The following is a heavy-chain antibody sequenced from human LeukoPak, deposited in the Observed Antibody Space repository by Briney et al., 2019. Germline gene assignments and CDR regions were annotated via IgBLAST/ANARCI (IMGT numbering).Heavy chain of an antibody. V-gene: IGHV3-21*01. CDR3: ARSFLGYCTSNTCLKPDY. J-gene: IGHJ4*02. CDR2: ISSGSAYQ. D-gene: IGHD2-2*01. CDR1: GFTFGDYP. Sequence: GGSLRLSCAASGFTFGDYPMNWVRQAPGEGLEWVSSISSGSAYQYYADSVKGRFTISRDNAKNSLYLQMNSLRAEDTAVYYCARSFLGYCTSNTCLKPDYWGQGTLVTVSS.